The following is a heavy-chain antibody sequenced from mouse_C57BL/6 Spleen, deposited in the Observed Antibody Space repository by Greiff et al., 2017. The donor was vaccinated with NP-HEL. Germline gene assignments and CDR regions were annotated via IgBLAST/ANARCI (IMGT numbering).Heavy chain of an antibody. J-gene: IGHJ4*01. V-gene: IGHV14-2*01. CDR1: GFNIKDYY. Sequence: EVKLQESGAELVKPGASVKLSCTASGFNIKDYYMHWVKQRTEQGLEWIGRIDPEDGETKYAPKFPGKATITADTSPNTAYLQLSSLTSEDTAVYYCASYYSGVMDYWGQGTSVTVSS. CDR3: ASYYSGVMDY. D-gene: IGHD2-12*01. CDR2: IDPEDGET.